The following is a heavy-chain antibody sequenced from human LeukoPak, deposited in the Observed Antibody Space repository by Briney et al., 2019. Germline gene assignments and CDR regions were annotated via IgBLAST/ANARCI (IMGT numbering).Heavy chain of an antibody. CDR2: INPNSGST. CDR1: GYTFTGYY. J-gene: IGHJ4*02. V-gene: IGHV1-2*02. CDR3: ARGEEDYSNDY. Sequence: ASVTVSCKASGYTFTGYYMHWVRQAPGQGLEWMGWINPNSGSTNYAQKFQGRVTMTRDTSISTAYMELSSLRSEDTAVYYCARGEEDYSNDYWGQGTLVTVSS. D-gene: IGHD4-11*01.